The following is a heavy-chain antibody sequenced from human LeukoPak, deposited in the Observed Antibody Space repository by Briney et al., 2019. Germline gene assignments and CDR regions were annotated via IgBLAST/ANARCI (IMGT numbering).Heavy chain of an antibody. CDR3: AGRLLRYFDWLLPDWGPYFDY. V-gene: IGHV6-1*01. J-gene: IGHJ4*02. CDR2: TYYRSKWSS. CDR1: GDSVSSKSAA. Sequence: SQTLSLTCAISGDSVSSKSAAWNWIRQSPSRGLEWLGRTYYRSKWSSGYAESVKSRLTISPDTSKNQFSLQLSSVTAADTAVYYCAGRLLRYFDWLLPDWGPYFDYWGQGTLVTVSS. D-gene: IGHD3-9*01.